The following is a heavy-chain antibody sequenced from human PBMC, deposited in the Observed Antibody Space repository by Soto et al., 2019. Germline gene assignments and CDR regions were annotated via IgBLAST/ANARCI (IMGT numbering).Heavy chain of an antibody. Sequence: LQTLSLTCAISGDSVSESSVPWYWIRQSPSRGLEWLGRTNYGSKWSYAYAESVRSRVTISVDTSKDQFSLKVTSVTAEDTAMYYCARGHGGITIFGAPGHFDYWGQGNLVTVSS. CDR3: ARGHGGITIFGAPGHFDY. D-gene: IGHD3-3*01. CDR1: GDSVSESSVP. V-gene: IGHV6-1*01. CDR2: TNYGSKWSY. J-gene: IGHJ4*02.